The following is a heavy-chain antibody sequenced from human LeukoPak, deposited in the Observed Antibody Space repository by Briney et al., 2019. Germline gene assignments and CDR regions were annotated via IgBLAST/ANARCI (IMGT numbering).Heavy chain of an antibody. CDR1: GGSISSGGYY. CDR2: IYYSGST. D-gene: IGHD1-26*01. V-gene: IGHV4-31*03. CDR3: ASNLVGATRFISY. Sequence: PSETLSLTCTVSGGSISSGGYYWSWIRQHPGKGLEWIGYIYYSGSTYYNPSLKSRVTISVDTSKNQFSLKLSSVTAADTAVYYCASNLVGATRFISYWGQGTLVTVSS. J-gene: IGHJ4*02.